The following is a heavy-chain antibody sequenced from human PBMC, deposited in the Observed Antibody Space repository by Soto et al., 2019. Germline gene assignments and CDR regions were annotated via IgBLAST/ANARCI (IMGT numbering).Heavy chain of an antibody. CDR2: IYHRGST. V-gene: IGHV4-4*02. J-gene: IGHJ6*02. D-gene: IGHD2-2*01. CDR1: GGSISSSNW. CDR3: ARDRISYCSSTSCKYYGMDV. Sequence: KSSETLSLTCAVSGGSISSSNWWSWVRQPPGKGLEWIGEIYHRGSTNYNPSIKSRVTISVDKSKNQFSLKLSSVTAADTAVYYCARDRISYCSSTSCKYYGMDVWGQGTTVTVSS.